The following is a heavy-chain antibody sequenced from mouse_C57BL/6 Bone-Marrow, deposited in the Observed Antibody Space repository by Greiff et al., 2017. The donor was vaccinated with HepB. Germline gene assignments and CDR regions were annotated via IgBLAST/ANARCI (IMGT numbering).Heavy chain of an antibody. CDR2: ISNLAYSI. Sequence: EVKLMESGGGLVQPGGSLKLSCAASGFTFSDYGMAWVRQAPRKGPEWVAFISNLAYSIYYADTVTGRFTISRENAKNTLYREMSSLRSEDTAMYYCARQDYGSSRWFAYWGQGTLVTVSA. J-gene: IGHJ3*01. CDR1: GFTFSDYG. CDR3: ARQDYGSSRWFAY. V-gene: IGHV5-15*01. D-gene: IGHD1-1*01.